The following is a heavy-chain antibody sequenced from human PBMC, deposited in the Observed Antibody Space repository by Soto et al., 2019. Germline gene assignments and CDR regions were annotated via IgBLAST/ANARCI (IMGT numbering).Heavy chain of an antibody. V-gene: IGHV3-48*01. CDR2: ISSSSSTI. CDR3: ARDLPYYDLDY. CDR1: GFTFSSYS. D-gene: IGHD3-3*01. J-gene: IGHJ4*02. Sequence: GESLKISCAASGFTFSSYSMNWVRQAPGKGLEWVSYISSSSSTIYYADSVKGRFTISRDNAKNSLYLQMNSPRAEDTAVYYCARDLPYYDLDYWGQGTLVTVSS.